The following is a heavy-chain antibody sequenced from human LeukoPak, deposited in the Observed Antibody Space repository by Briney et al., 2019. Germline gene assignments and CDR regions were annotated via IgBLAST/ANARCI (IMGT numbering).Heavy chain of an antibody. CDR1: GGSISSYY. D-gene: IGHD2-8*01. CDR2: IYYSGST. CDR3: ARGLIRQSAFDI. Sequence: WETLSLTCSVSGGSISSYYWNWIRQSPGKGLEWIGYIYYSGSTSYNPSLKSRVTISVDTPKKQFSLKLSSVTAADTAVYYCARGLIRQSAFDIWGQGTMVTVSS. V-gene: IGHV4-59*01. J-gene: IGHJ3*02.